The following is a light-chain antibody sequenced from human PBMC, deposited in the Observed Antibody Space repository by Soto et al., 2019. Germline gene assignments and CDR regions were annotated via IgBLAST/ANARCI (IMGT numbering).Light chain of an antibody. V-gene: IGKV3-20*01. CDR1: QSVDSIN. CDR2: GAS. Sequence: EIVLKQSPGTLSLFPGERAILSCRASQSVDSINFAWYQQKPGQAPRLLMYGASSWAAGVPDRFSGSGSGSDLTLTISRLEPGDSAVYYCQQYGSSPYTFGQGTKLEIK. CDR3: QQYGSSPYT. J-gene: IGKJ2*01.